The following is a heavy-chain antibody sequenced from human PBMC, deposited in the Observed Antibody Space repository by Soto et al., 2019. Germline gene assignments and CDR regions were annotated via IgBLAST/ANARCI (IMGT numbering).Heavy chain of an antibody. CDR2: ISSNGGST. CDR1: GFTFSSYA. CDR3: AKASSDRWAFDI. D-gene: IGHD2-15*01. J-gene: IGHJ3*02. Sequence: GGSLRLSCSASGFTFSSYAMHWVRQAPGKGLEYVSAISSNGGSTYYADSVKGRFTISRDNSKNTLYLQMNSLRAEDTAVYYCAKASSDRWAFDIWGQGTMVTVSS. V-gene: IGHV3-64*04.